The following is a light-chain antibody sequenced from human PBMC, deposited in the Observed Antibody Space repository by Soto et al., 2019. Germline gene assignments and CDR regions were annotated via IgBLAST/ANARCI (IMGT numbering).Light chain of an antibody. CDR3: LQDYNYPPYT. CDR1: QGIRND. J-gene: IGKJ2*01. CDR2: AAS. V-gene: IGKV1-6*01. Sequence: AIQMTQSPSSLSASVGDRVTITCRASQGIRNDLGWYQQKPGKAPKLLIYAASSLQSGVPSRFSGSGSGTDFTLTISSLQPEDFATYYCLQDYNYPPYTFGQVTKLEIK.